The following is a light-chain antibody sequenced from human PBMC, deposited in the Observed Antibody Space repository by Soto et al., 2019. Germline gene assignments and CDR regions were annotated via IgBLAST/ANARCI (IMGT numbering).Light chain of an antibody. CDR3: QQYSYFAT. CDR2: KAS. V-gene: IGKV1-5*03. CDR1: QSISSW. Sequence: DIQMTQSPSTLSASVGDRVTITCRASQSISSWLTWYQQKAGQAPKLLIYKASIVESGVPSMFSGSGSGTEFTLTISSLQPDHSATYYCQQYSYFATFGQGTRVEVK. J-gene: IGKJ1*01.